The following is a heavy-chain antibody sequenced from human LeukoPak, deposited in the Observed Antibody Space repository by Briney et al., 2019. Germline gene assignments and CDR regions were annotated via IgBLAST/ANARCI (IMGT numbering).Heavy chain of an antibody. CDR2: IYYSGST. CDR1: GGSISSSSYY. J-gene: IGHJ5*02. V-gene: IGHV4-39*01. D-gene: IGHD2-2*01. CDR3: ARYQLLDFADP. Sequence: SETLSLTCTVSGGSISSSSYYWGWIRQPPGKGLEWIGSIYYSGSTYYNPSLKSRVTISVDTSKNQFSLKLSSVTAADTAVYYCARYQLLDFADPCGQGTLVTVSS.